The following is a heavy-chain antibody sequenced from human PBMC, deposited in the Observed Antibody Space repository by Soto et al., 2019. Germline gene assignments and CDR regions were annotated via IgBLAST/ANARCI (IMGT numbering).Heavy chain of an antibody. Sequence: QVQLQESGPGLVKPSETLSLTCTVSGGSISSYYWSWIRQPPGKGLEWIGYIYYSGSTNYNPSLKSRVTISVDTSKNQFSLKLSSVTAADTAVYYCARLGIAARPAAWFDPWGQGTLVTVSS. D-gene: IGHD6-6*01. CDR2: IYYSGST. CDR3: ARLGIAARPAAWFDP. V-gene: IGHV4-59*08. CDR1: GGSISSYY. J-gene: IGHJ5*02.